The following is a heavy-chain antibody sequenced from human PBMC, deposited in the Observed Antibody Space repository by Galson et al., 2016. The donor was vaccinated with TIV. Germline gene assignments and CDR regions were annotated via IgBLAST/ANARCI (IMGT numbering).Heavy chain of an antibody. CDR3: ARGVVQATAIYGMDV. CDR1: GYSFSSYW. CDR2: IYPDDSDT. V-gene: IGHV5-51*01. J-gene: IGHJ6*02. Sequence: SGAEVQKPGESLKISCKGSGYSFSSYWIAWVRQMPGKGLEWMGIIYPDDSDTTYSPSFQGQVTISVDKSISTAYLQWSSLKASDTAIYYCARGVVQATAIYGMDVWGQGTTVTVSS. D-gene: IGHD2-2*01.